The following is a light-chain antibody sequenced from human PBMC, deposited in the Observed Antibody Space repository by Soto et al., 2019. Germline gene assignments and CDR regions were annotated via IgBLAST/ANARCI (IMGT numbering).Light chain of an antibody. V-gene: IGLV1-47*01. Sequence: QSVLTQPPSASGTPGQRVTISCSGSSSNIGSSYVYWYQQLPGTAPKLLIYKNNQRPSGVPDRFSASKSGTSASLAISGLRSEDEADYYCAAWDDSLSGVVFGGGTKLTVL. CDR2: KNN. CDR1: SSNIGSSY. J-gene: IGLJ2*01. CDR3: AAWDDSLSGVV.